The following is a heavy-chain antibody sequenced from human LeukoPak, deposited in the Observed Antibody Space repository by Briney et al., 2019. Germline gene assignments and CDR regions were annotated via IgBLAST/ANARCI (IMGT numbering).Heavy chain of an antibody. J-gene: IGHJ4*02. Sequence: GGSLRLSCAASGFTFSSYSMNWVRQAPGKGLEWVSSISSSSSYIYYADSVKGRFTISRDNAKNSLYLQMNSLRAEDTAVYYCARGRGGWYGGDYWGQGTLVTVSS. CDR2: ISSSSSYI. D-gene: IGHD6-19*01. V-gene: IGHV3-21*01. CDR1: GFTFSSYS. CDR3: ARGRGGWYGGDY.